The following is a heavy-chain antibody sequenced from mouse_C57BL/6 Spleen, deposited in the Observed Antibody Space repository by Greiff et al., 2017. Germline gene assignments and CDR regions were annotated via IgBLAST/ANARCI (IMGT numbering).Heavy chain of an antibody. CDR2: IYPGDGDT. CDR3: ANDYDAAWFAY. V-gene: IGHV1-80*01. J-gene: IGHJ3*01. CDR1: GYAFSSYW. D-gene: IGHD2-4*01. Sequence: QVQLQQSGAELVKPGASVKISCKASGYAFSSYWMNWVKQRPGKGLEWIGQIYPGDGDTNYNGKFKGKATLTAAKSSSTAYMQLSSLTSEDSAVYFCANDYDAAWFAYWGQGTLVTVSA.